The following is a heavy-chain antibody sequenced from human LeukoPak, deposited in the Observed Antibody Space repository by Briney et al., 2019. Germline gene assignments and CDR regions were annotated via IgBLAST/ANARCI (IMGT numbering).Heavy chain of an antibody. Sequence: SETLSPTCTVSGGSISSYYWSWIRQPPGKGLEWIGYIYYSGSTNYNPSLKSRVTISVDTSKNQFSLNLSSVTAADTAVYYCARRTVTTPPFYYYYIDVWGKGTTVTVSS. CDR1: GGSISSYY. J-gene: IGHJ6*03. CDR2: IYYSGST. CDR3: ARRTVTTPPFYYYYIDV. V-gene: IGHV4-59*01. D-gene: IGHD4-17*01.